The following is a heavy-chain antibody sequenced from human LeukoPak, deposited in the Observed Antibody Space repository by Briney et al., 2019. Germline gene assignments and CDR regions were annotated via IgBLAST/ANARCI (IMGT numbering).Heavy chain of an antibody. CDR3: ARGYYDFWSGYFADYYYYYYMDV. V-gene: IGHV3-21*01. J-gene: IGHJ6*03. Sequence: GGSLRLSCAASGFTFSSYSMNWVRQAPGKGLEWVSSISSSSSYIYYADSVKGRFTISRDNAKNSLYLQMNSLRADDTAVYYCARGYYDFWSGYFADYYYYYYMDVWGKGTTVTVSS. CDR2: ISSSSSYI. D-gene: IGHD3-3*01. CDR1: GFTFSSYS.